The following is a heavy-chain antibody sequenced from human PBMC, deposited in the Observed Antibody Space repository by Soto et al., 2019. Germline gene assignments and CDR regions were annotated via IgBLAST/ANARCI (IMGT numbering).Heavy chain of an antibody. J-gene: IGHJ6*02. Sequence: QVQLQESGPGLVKPSETLSLSCTVSGGCISSYYWSWFRQSPGKRMEWIGYVHHSWGSSYNPSLQSRVAISLDTSKSQFSLKVTSVTATDTAVYYCARQGFGPLHGLVDVWGQGTTVTVPS. D-gene: IGHD3-10*01. CDR2: VHHSWGS. CDR1: GGCISSYY. CDR3: ARQGFGPLHGLVDV. V-gene: IGHV4-59*08.